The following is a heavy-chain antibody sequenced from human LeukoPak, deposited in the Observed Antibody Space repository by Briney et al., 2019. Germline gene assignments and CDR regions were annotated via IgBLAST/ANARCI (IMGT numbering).Heavy chain of an antibody. D-gene: IGHD6-13*01. CDR2: IIPILGIA. Sequence: SVKVSCKASGGTFSSYAISWVRQAPGQGLEWMGRIIPILGIANYAQKFQGRVTITADKSTSTAYMELSSLRSEDTAVYYCARDCCSSSWYDYWGQGTLVTVSS. CDR3: ARDCCSSSWYDY. J-gene: IGHJ4*02. V-gene: IGHV1-69*04. CDR1: GGTFSSYA.